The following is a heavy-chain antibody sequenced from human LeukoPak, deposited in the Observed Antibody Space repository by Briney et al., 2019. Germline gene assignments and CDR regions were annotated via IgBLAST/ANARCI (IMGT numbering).Heavy chain of an antibody. CDR2: IHYSGCT. CDR1: GGSISSYY. V-gene: IGHV4-59*08. CDR3: ARGSPWYYFDY. Sequence: SETLSLTCTVTGGSISSYYWSWIRQPPGRGLEGIGYIHYSGCTKYNPSLKSRVTISVDTSKNQFSLKLSSVTAADTAVYYCARGSPWYYFDYWGQGTLVTVSS. J-gene: IGHJ4*02.